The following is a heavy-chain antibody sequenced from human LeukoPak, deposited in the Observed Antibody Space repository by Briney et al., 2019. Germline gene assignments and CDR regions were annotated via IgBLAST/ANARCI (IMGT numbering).Heavy chain of an antibody. J-gene: IGHJ4*02. CDR3: ATVGLYSSSAPGDY. V-gene: IGHV1-69*13. Sequence: ASVKVSCKASGGTFSSYAISWVRQAPGQGLEWMGGIIPIFGTANYAQKFQGRVTITADESTSTAYMELSGLRSEDTAVYYCATVGLYSSSAPGDYWGQGTLVTVSS. CDR1: GGTFSSYA. CDR2: IIPIFGTA. D-gene: IGHD6-6*01.